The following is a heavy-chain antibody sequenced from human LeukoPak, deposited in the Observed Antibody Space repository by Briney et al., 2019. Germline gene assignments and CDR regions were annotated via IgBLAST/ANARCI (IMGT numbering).Heavy chain of an antibody. Sequence: PGGSLRLSCAASGFTFSSYAMSWVRQAPGKGLEWVSTIGTSGNTYYADSVKGWFTISRDNSKNTLYLQMNSLRADDSAVYYCAKRAKTTAGSLYYFDYWGQGTLVTVSS. V-gene: IGHV3-23*01. D-gene: IGHD6-13*01. CDR2: IGTSGNT. CDR3: AKRAKTTAGSLYYFDY. CDR1: GFTFSSYA. J-gene: IGHJ4*02.